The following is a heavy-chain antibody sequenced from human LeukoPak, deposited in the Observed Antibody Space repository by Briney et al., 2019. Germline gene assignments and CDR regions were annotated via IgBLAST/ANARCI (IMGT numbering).Heavy chain of an antibody. Sequence: PGGSLRLSCAASGFTVSNYYMSWVRHAPGKGLEWVSVIYRDGRTFYVDSVKGRFSISRDNSKHTLYLQMNSLRAEDTAVYYCARGRYDSDGYCFDYWGQGTLVTVSS. J-gene: IGHJ4*02. CDR2: IYRDGRT. CDR1: GFTVSNYY. D-gene: IGHD3-22*01. CDR3: ARGRYDSDGYCFDY. V-gene: IGHV3-66*01.